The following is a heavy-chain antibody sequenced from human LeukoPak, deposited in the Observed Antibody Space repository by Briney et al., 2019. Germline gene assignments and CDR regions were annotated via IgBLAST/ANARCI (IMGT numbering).Heavy chain of an antibody. J-gene: IGHJ4*02. V-gene: IGHV4-39*01. CDR1: GGSISSSSYY. Sequence: SETLSLTCTVSGGSISSSSYYWGWIRQPPGKGLEWIGSIYYSGSTYYNPSLKSRVTISVDTSKNQFSLKLSSATAADTAVYYCARLWFGESHFDYWGQGTLVTVSS. D-gene: IGHD3-10*01. CDR3: ARLWFGESHFDY. CDR2: IYYSGST.